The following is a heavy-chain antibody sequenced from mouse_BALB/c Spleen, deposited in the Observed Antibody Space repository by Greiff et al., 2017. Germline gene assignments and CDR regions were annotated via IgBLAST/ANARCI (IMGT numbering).Heavy chain of an antibody. Sequence: DVMLVESGGGLVKPGGSLKLSCAASGFTFSSYAMSWVRQTPEKRLEWVASISSGGSTYYPDSVKGRFTISRDNARNILYLQMSSLRSEDTAMYYCARGLMREYAMDYWGQGTSVTVSS. CDR3: ARGLMREYAMDY. CDR1: GFTFSSYA. J-gene: IGHJ4*01. CDR2: ISSGGST. V-gene: IGHV5-6-5*01.